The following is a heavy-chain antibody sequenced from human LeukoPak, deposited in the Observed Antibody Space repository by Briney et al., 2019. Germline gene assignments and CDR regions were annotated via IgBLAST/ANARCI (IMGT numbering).Heavy chain of an antibody. CDR3: ARVMWARIVGAPFDY. V-gene: IGHV1-18*01. D-gene: IGHD1-26*01. Sequence: ASVKVSCKASGYTFTSYGISWVRQAPGQGLEWMGWISAYNGNTNYAQKLQGRVTMTTDTSTSTAYMELRSLRSDDTAVYYCARVMWARIVGAPFDYWGQGTLVTVSS. CDR2: ISAYNGNT. J-gene: IGHJ4*02. CDR1: GYTFTSYG.